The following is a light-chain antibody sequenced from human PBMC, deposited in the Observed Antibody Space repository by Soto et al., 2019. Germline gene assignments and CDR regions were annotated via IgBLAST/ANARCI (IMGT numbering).Light chain of an antibody. J-gene: IGKJ4*01. CDR2: AAS. CDR3: QEPTSYLLT. CDR1: QGISSY. Sequence: DSQRIHTPSILSASVGDRVTITALASQGISSYLAWYQQKPGKAPKLLIYAASTLQSGVPSRFSGSGSGTEFTLTICILQPEDFIRYCSQEPTSYLLTFAGG. V-gene: IGKV1-9*01.